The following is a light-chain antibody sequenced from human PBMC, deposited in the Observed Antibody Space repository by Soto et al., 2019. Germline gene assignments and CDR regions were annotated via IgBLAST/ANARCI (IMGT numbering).Light chain of an antibody. CDR3: QQRSSWPIT. Sequence: EVVLTQSPATLSLSPGERATLSCRASQSVRTSLAWYQHKPGQAPRLVIYDATLRANGVPARFGGSGSGTDFTLTINSLEPEDFAVYYCQQRSSWPITFGQGTRLEI. CDR1: QSVRTS. V-gene: IGKV3-11*01. CDR2: DAT. J-gene: IGKJ5*01.